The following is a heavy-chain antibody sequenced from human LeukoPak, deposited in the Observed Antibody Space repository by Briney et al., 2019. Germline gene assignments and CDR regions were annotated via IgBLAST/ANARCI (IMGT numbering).Heavy chain of an antibody. CDR1: GGSISSSSYY. D-gene: IGHD3-22*01. V-gene: IGHV4-39*07. J-gene: IGHJ4*02. Sequence: SETLSLTCTVSGGSISSSSYYWGWIRQPPGKGLEWIGSIYYSGSTYYNPSLKSRVTISVDTSKNQFSLKLSSVTAADTAVYYCARVVFFMGGRNTREYYYDSSGYHDQVGPLFDYWGQGTLVTVSS. CDR2: IYYSGST. CDR3: ARVVFFMGGRNTREYYYDSSGYHDQVGPLFDY.